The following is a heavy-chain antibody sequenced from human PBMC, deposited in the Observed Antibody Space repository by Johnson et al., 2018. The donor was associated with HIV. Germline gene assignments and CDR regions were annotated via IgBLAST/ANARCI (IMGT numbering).Heavy chain of an antibody. CDR3: TTERGDPLIGADAFDI. CDR2: ISGRGITI. V-gene: IGHV3-11*01. Sequence: LEWVSYISGRGITIYYSDSVKGRFTISRDNAKNSLYLQMNSLRAEDTAVYYCTTERGDPLIGADAFDIWGQGTMVTVSS. D-gene: IGHD3-16*01. J-gene: IGHJ3*02.